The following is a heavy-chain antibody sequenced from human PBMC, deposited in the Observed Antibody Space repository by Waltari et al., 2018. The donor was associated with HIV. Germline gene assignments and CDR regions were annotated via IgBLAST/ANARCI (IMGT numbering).Heavy chain of an antibody. CDR1: GYTFTSYA. J-gene: IGHJ3*02. CDR3: ARPRLYYDFWSGYYDAFDI. D-gene: IGHD3-3*01. Sequence: QVQLVQSGAEVKKPGASVKVSCKASGYTFTSYAMHWVRQAPGQRLEWMGWINAGNGNTKYSQKFQGRVTITRDTSASTAYMELSSLRSEDTAVYYCARPRLYYDFWSGYYDAFDIWGQGTMVTVSS. CDR2: INAGNGNT. V-gene: IGHV1-3*01.